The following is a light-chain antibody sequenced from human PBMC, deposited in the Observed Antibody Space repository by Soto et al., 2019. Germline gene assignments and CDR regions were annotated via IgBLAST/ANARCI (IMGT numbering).Light chain of an antibody. CDR1: QGIGSY. Sequence: IPLTQSPSSLSASAGDGFTITCGASQGIGSYLAWYQQKPGEAPKLLIFAASTLQSGVPSRFSGSGSGTDFTLTISSLQAEDFATYYCQQLSTYPSTFGGGTKVDNK. J-gene: IGKJ4*01. CDR2: AAS. V-gene: IGKV1-9*01. CDR3: QQLSTYPST.